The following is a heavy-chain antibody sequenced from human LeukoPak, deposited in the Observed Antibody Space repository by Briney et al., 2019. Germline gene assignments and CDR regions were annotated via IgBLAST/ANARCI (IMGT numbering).Heavy chain of an antibody. CDR2: IYYSGST. CDR1: GGSISSSSYY. D-gene: IGHD2-2*01. CDR3: ARASLVVVPAALFDP. V-gene: IGHV4-39*07. J-gene: IGHJ5*02. Sequence: SETLSLTCTVSGGSISSSSYYWGWIRQPPGKGLEWIGSIYYSGSTYYNPSLKSRVTISVDTSKNQFSLKLSSVTAADTAVYYCARASLVVVPAALFDPWGQGTLVTVSS.